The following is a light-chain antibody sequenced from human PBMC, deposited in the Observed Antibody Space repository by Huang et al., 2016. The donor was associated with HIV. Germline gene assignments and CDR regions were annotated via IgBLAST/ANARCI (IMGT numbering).Light chain of an antibody. Sequence: ELVLTQSPGTLSLSPGVRATLSCRASQSLSSSYLAWYQERPGQAPRLLIYYASTMATGIPESFSGSGSGTDFTLTISRLEPEDFVVYYCQQYGSSPPYTFGQGTKLEIK. J-gene: IGKJ2*01. V-gene: IGKV3-20*01. CDR2: YAS. CDR3: QQYGSSPPYT. CDR1: QSLSSSY.